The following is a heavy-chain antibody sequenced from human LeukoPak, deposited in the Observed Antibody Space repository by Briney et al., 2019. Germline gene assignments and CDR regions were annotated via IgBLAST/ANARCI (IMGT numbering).Heavy chain of an antibody. CDR3: ARVSSSSGWYPDAFDI. D-gene: IGHD6-19*01. CDR2: ISASGTIT. J-gene: IGHJ3*02. CDR1: GFTFSSYE. Sequence: GGSLRLSCAASGFTFSSYEMNWVRQAPGKGLEWISYISASGTITHYADSVEGRFTISRDNAKNSLYLQMNSLRAEDTAVYYCARVSSSSGWYPDAFDIWGQGTMVTVSS. V-gene: IGHV3-48*03.